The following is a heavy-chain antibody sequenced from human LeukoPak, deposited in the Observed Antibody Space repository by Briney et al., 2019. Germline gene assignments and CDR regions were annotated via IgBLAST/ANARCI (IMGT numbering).Heavy chain of an antibody. J-gene: IGHJ6*03. Sequence: ASVKVSFKASGYTFTGYYMHWVRQAPGQGREWMGWINPNSGGTNYAQKFQGRVTMTRDTSISTAYMELSRLRSDDTAVYYCARDRPLMVRGVKYYYYYMDVWGKGTTVTVSS. CDR2: INPNSGGT. D-gene: IGHD3-10*01. V-gene: IGHV1-2*02. CDR1: GYTFTGYY. CDR3: ARDRPLMVRGVKYYYYYMDV.